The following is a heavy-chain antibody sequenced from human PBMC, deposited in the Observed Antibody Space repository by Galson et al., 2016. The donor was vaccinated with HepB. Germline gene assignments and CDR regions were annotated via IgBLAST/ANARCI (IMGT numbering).Heavy chain of an antibody. CDR2: INQDGSPK. CDR3: AKSSRGYCVGGSCQWFYFDS. CDR1: GFTFSNYW. V-gene: IGHV3-7*01. J-gene: IGHJ4*01. Sequence: SLRLSCAASGFTFSNYWMSWVRQAPGKGLEWVANINQDGSPKSYADSVKGRFTISRDNAKNSLSLQMNSLRVEDTAVYYCAKSSRGYCVGGSCQWFYFDSWGHGTLVTVSS. D-gene: IGHD2-15*01.